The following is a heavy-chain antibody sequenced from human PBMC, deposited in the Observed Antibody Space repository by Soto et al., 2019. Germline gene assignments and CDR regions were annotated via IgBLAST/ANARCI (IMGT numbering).Heavy chain of an antibody. CDR1: VITFSGYW. Sequence: SGGSLRLSCAASVITFSGYWMSWVRQAPGKGLEWVANIKGDGSEKNYVDSVKDRFTISIDNAKTSLFLQMDSLRVEDTAVYYCAREGRGYCASTSCPGIWGQGTLVTVSS. CDR3: AREGRGYCASTSCPGI. V-gene: IGHV3-7*01. J-gene: IGHJ1*01. D-gene: IGHD2-2*01. CDR2: IKGDGSEK.